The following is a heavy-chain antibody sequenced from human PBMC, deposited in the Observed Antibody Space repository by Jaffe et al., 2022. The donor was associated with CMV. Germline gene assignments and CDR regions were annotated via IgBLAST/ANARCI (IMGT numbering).Heavy chain of an antibody. Sequence: QVQLVQSGAEVKKPGASVKVSCKASGYTFTSYAMHWVRQAPGQRLEWMGWINAGNGNTKYSQKFQGRVTITRDTSASTAYMELSSLRSEDTAVYYCARYFGRAVGAFVWGQGTLVTVSS. D-gene: IGHD1-26*01. J-gene: IGHJ4*02. V-gene: IGHV1-3*01. CDR2: INAGNGNT. CDR3: ARYFGRAVGAFV. CDR1: GYTFTSYA.